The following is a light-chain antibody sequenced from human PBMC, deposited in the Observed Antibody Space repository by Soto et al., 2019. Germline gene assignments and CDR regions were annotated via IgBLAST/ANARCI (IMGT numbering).Light chain of an antibody. CDR3: QQSNGLPT. CDR1: QDITNY. V-gene: IGKV1-33*01. J-gene: IGKJ4*01. CDR2: DAS. Sequence: DFQMSQSPSSLSASVGDRVTITCQASQDITNYLNWYQQKPGKAPKLLICDASNLETGVPSRFSGSGSGTYFTFTISSLQPEDIATYYCQQSNGLPTFGGGTKVEIK.